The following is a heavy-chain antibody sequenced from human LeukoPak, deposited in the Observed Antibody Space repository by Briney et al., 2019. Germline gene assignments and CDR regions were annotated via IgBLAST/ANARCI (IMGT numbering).Heavy chain of an antibody. CDR2: ISGSGGST. V-gene: IGHV3-23*01. CDR1: EFTFSSYA. CDR3: AKGDIVVVPAAITFTY. D-gene: IGHD2-2*01. Sequence: GGSLRLSCAASEFTFSSYAMSWVRQAPGKGLEWVSAISGSGGSTYYADSVKGRFTTSRDNSKNTLYLQMNSLRAEDTAVYYCAKGDIVVVPAAITFTYWGQGTLVTVSS. J-gene: IGHJ4*02.